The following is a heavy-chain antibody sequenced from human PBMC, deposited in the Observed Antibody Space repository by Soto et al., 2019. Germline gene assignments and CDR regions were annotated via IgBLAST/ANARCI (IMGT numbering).Heavy chain of an antibody. J-gene: IGHJ6*02. D-gene: IGHD1-1*01. CDR1: GGSISSGGYY. CDR3: ARVTPMGERYYYYGMDV. CDR2: IYYSGST. Sequence: QVQLQESGPGLVKPSQTLSLTCTVSGGSISSGGYYWSWIRQHPGKGLEWIGYIYYSGSTYYNPSLKSRVTISVDTSKNQFSLKLSSVTAADTAVYYCARVTPMGERYYYYGMDVWGQGTTVTVSS. V-gene: IGHV4-31*03.